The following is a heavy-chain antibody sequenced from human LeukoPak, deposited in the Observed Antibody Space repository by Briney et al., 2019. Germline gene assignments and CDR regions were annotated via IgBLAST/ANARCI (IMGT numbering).Heavy chain of an antibody. CDR3: ARDGYGYNDGNGPSDY. V-gene: IGHV3-33*01. CDR2: IWYDGSNQ. Sequence: PGRSLRLSCAASAFTFSGYGMHWVRQAPGKGLEWVAVIWYDGSNQYHADSVKGRFTISRDNSKNTVYLQMNSLRAEDTAVYYCARDGYGYNDGNGPSDYWGQGTLVTVSS. D-gene: IGHD5-18*01. J-gene: IGHJ4*02. CDR1: AFTFSGYG.